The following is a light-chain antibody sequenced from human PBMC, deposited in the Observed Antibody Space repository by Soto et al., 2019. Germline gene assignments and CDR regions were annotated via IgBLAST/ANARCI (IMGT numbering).Light chain of an antibody. Sequence: EIVLTQTPGTVSLSPGERATLSCRASQSVRSTYFAWYQHKPGQAPRLLIFDASTRSTGIPDRFSGSGSGTDFTLTISRLEPEDCALYYCHQYGHSPLTFGGGTKVEIK. CDR1: QSVRSTY. CDR3: HQYGHSPLT. CDR2: DAS. V-gene: IGKV3-20*01. J-gene: IGKJ4*01.